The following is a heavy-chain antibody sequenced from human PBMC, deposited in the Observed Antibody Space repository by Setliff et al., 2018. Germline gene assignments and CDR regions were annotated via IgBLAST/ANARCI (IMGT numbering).Heavy chain of an antibody. Sequence: ASVKVSCKASGYTFTSYGISWVRQAPGQGLEWTGWISAYNGNTNYAQKLQGRVTMTTDTSTSTAYMELRSLRSDDTAVYYCARDFPPLYSSSFSDAFDIWGQGTMVTVSS. CDR3: ARDFPPLYSSSFSDAFDI. V-gene: IGHV1-18*01. J-gene: IGHJ3*02. D-gene: IGHD6-6*01. CDR2: ISAYNGNT. CDR1: GYTFTSYG.